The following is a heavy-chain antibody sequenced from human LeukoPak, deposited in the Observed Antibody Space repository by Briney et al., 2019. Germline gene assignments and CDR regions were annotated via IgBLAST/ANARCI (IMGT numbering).Heavy chain of an antibody. V-gene: IGHV1-2*02. CDR3: ARTNKIYGDYLKNFDY. D-gene: IGHD4-17*01. Sequence: ASVKVSCKASGYTFTVYYMHWVRQAPGQGLEWMGWINPNSGGTNYAQKFQGRVTMTRDTSISTAYMELSRLRSDDTAVYYCARTNKIYGDYLKNFDYWGQGTLVTVSS. CDR1: GYTFTVYY. J-gene: IGHJ4*02. CDR2: INPNSGGT.